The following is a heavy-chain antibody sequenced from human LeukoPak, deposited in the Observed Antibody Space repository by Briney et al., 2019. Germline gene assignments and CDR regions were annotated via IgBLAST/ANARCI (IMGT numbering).Heavy chain of an antibody. V-gene: IGHV1-8*03. Sequence: GAPVKVSCKASGYTFTNYDINWVRQATGQGLEWMGYMNPNSGNTGYAQKFQDRVTITSDTSISTAYMELSSLRSDDTAVYYCAREGLDYWGQGTLVTVSS. CDR2: MNPNSGNT. CDR3: AREGLDY. J-gene: IGHJ4*02. CDR1: GYTFTNYD.